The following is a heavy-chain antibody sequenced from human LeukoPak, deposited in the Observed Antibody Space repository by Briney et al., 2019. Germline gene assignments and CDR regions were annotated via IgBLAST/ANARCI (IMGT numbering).Heavy chain of an antibody. CDR2: IVISGGST. CDR1: GFTLSNYA. Sequence: PGGSLRLSCAASGFTLSNYAMSWVRQAPGKGLRWVSTIVISGGSTYYADSVKGRFTISRDNSKNTLYLQMNSLRAEDTAVYYCAKGYLNSWGQGTLATVSS. V-gene: IGHV3-23*01. D-gene: IGHD1-1*01. CDR3: AKGYLNS. J-gene: IGHJ4*02.